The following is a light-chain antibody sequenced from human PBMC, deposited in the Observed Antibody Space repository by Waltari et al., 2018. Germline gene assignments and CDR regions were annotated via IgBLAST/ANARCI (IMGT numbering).Light chain of an antibody. CDR2: EVI. Sequence: QQHPGKATRLRIYEVINRPSGVSKRVAVSNCGNAASLAVSGLQAEDEADYYCSSYISSSTLELFGGGTRLTVL. V-gene: IGLV2-14*01. J-gene: IGLJ2*01. CDR3: SSYISSSTLEL.